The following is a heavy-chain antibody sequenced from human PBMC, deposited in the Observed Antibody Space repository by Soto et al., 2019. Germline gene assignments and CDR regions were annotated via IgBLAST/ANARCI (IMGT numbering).Heavy chain of an antibody. Sequence: SETLSLTCTVSGASISSYYWSWIRQPPGKGLEWIAYIFYSGSTDYNPSLKSRVTISVDTSRNQFSLKLSSVTAADTAVYYCARHDYSNSPNDYWGQGTLVTVSS. V-gene: IGHV4-59*08. J-gene: IGHJ4*02. CDR1: GASISSYY. CDR2: IFYSGST. CDR3: ARHDYSNSPNDY. D-gene: IGHD4-4*01.